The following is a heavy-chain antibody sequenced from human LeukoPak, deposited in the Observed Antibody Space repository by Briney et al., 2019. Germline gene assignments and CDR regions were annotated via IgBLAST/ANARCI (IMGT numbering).Heavy chain of an antibody. V-gene: IGHV4-39*01. Sequence: SETLSLTCTVSGVSISSTSYYWGWIRQPPGKGLEWIGSIYYSGRTYYNPSLKSRVTTSVDTSKNQFSLRLSSVTAADTAVYYCAGTYYYGSGSPEKFDYWGQGTLVTVSS. J-gene: IGHJ4*02. D-gene: IGHD3-10*01. CDR1: GVSISSTSYY. CDR3: AGTYYYGSGSPEKFDY. CDR2: IYYSGRT.